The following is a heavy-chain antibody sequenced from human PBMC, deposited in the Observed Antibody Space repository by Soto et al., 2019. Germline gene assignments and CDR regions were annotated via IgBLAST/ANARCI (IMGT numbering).Heavy chain of an antibody. CDR2: ITYDGSNK. CDR1: GFTSSSYG. Sequence: GGSLRLSCAASGFTSSSYGMPWVRQAPGKGPEWVEVITYDGSNKYYADSVKGRFTISRDNSKNTLFLQMNSLRAEDTAVYYCARGEGYRSGRFDYWGQGTLVTVSS. J-gene: IGHJ4*02. V-gene: IGHV3-30-3*01. CDR3: ARGEGYRSGRFDY. D-gene: IGHD6-19*01.